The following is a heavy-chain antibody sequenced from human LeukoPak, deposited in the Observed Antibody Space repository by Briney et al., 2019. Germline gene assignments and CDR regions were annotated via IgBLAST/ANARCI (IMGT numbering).Heavy chain of an antibody. Sequence: SETLSLTCTVSGGSISNTSYYWGWIRQPPGKGLEWIGSISYSGGTYYNPSLRSRVTISIDTSKNHFSLKLTSVTASDTAVYYCAAPPYSSGWFYFDYRGQGTLVTVSS. V-gene: IGHV4-39*02. J-gene: IGHJ4*02. D-gene: IGHD6-19*01. CDR1: GGSISNTSYY. CDR3: AAPPYSSGWFYFDY. CDR2: ISYSGGT.